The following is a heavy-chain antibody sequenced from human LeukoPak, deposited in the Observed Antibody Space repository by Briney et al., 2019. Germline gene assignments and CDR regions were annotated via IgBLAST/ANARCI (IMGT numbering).Heavy chain of an antibody. CDR2: IYYSGST. V-gene: IGHV4-61*08. J-gene: IGHJ6*02. Sequence: SETLSLTCTVSGGSISSGGYYWTWIRQPPGKGLEWIGYIYYSGSTNYNPSLKSRVTISVDTSKNQFSLKLSSVTAADTAVYYCARLPYYYYYGMDVWGQGTTVTVSS. CDR3: ARLPYYYYYGMDV. CDR1: GGSISSGGYY.